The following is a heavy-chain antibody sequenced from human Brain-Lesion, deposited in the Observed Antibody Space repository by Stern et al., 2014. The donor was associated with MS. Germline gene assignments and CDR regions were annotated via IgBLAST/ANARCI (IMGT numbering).Heavy chain of an antibody. D-gene: IGHD1-14*01. CDR2: ISWNSGTI. J-gene: IGHJ4*02. CDR1: GFTFDDYA. Sequence: VHLVESGGDLVQPGRSLRLSCAAFGFTFDDYAMHWVRQAPAQGLERVAGISWNSGTIGYADSVKGRFTTSRDNAYSSLYLQMNSLRPEDTALYYCARDITGSSAYFAYWGQGTLVTVSS. V-gene: IGHV3-9*01. CDR3: ARDITGSSAYFAY.